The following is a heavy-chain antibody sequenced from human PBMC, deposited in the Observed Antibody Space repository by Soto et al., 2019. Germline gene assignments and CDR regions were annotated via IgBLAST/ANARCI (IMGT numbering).Heavy chain of an antibody. D-gene: IGHD2-2*01. V-gene: IGHV1-8*01. CDR3: ARGGVYEVLVGRRLLDFDL. CDR2: MNPNSGNT. Sequence: ASVKVCCKASGYTFTSYDINWVRQATGQGLEWMGWMNPNSGNTGYAQKFQGRVTMTRNTSISTAYMELSSLRSEDTAVYYCARGGVYEVLVGRRLLDFDLWGRGTLLTASS. J-gene: IGHJ2*01. CDR1: GYTFTSYD.